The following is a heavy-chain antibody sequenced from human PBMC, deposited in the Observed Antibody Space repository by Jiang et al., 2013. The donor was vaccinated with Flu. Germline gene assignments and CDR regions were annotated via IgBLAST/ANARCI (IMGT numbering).Heavy chain of an antibody. CDR2: TYYRSKWSH. Sequence: SQTLSLTCAISGDSVSSNSAAWHWVRQSPSRGLECLGRTYYRSKWSHDYAVSVKSRITINPDTSKNQFSLQLNSVTPEDTAVYYCTRSTNSGFDIWGQGTMVTVSS. CDR1: GDSVSSNSAA. CDR3: TRSTNSGFDI. D-gene: IGHD1-7*01. V-gene: IGHV6-1*01. J-gene: IGHJ3*02.